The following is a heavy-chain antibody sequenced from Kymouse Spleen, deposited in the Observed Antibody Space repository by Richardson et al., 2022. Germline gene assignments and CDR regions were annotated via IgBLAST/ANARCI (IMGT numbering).Heavy chain of an antibody. J-gene: IGHJ6*02. CDR1: GYTFTSYA. Sequence: QVQLVQSGAEVKKPGASVKVSCKASGYTFTSYAMHWVRQAPGQRLEWMGWINAGNGNTKYSQKFQGRVTITRDTSASTAYMELSSLRSEDTAVYYCASIAAAGGYYYGMDVWGQGTTVTVSS. CDR2: INAGNGNT. CDR3: ASIAAAGGYYYGMDV. V-gene: IGHV1-3*01. D-gene: IGHD6-13*01.